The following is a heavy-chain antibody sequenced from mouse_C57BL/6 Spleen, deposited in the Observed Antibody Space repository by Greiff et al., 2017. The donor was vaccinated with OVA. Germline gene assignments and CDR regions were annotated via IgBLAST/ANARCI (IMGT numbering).Heavy chain of an antibody. V-gene: IGHV1-72*01. J-gene: IGHJ4*01. D-gene: IGHD2-3*01. Sequence: QVQLQQPGAELVKPGASVKLSCKASGYTFTSYWMHWVKQRPGRGLEWIGRIDPNSGGTKYNEKFKSKATLTVDKPSSTAYMQLSSLTSEDSAVYYCAREIYDGYYGDYYAMDYWGQGTSVTVSS. CDR1: GYTFTSYW. CDR3: AREIYDGYYGDYYAMDY. CDR2: IDPNSGGT.